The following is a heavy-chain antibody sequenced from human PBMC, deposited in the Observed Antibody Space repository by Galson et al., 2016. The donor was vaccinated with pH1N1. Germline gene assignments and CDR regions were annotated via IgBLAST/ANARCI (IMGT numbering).Heavy chain of an antibody. J-gene: IGHJ4*02. CDR2: IGDAI. V-gene: IGHV3-21*06. CDR3: TRDVPFTSFDY. CDR1: GFTFGAHT. D-gene: IGHD3-3*02. Sequence: LRLSCAASGFTFGAHTLNWVRQAPGKGLEWVASIGDAIFYADSVRGRFTISRDNAKSTLYLQMNSLRAEDTSIYYCTRDVPFTSFDYWGQGTLVTVSS.